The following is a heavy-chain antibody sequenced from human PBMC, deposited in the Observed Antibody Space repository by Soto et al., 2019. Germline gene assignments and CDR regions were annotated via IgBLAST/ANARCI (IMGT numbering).Heavy chain of an antibody. CDR1: GFTFSSYG. D-gene: IGHD3-10*01. Sequence: QVQLVESGGGVVQPWRSLRLSCAASGFTFSSYGMHWVRQAPGKGLEWVAVIWYDGSNKYYADSVKGRFTISRDNSKNTLNLEMNSLRAEDTAVYYCARVRGRGYFDYWGQGTLVTVSS. V-gene: IGHV3-33*01. CDR3: ARVRGRGYFDY. J-gene: IGHJ4*02. CDR2: IWYDGSNK.